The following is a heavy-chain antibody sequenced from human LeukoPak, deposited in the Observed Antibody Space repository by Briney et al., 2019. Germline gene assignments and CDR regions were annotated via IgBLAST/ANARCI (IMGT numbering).Heavy chain of an antibody. V-gene: IGHV1-8*01. D-gene: IGHD2-15*01. Sequence: ASVKVSCKASGYTFTSYDINWVRQATGQGLEWMGWMNPNSGNTGYAQKFQGRVTMTRNTSISTAYMELSRLRSDDTAVYYCAREPGGRYCSGGSCYSGAFDIWGQGTMVTVSS. CDR2: MNPNSGNT. CDR1: GYTFTSYD. J-gene: IGHJ3*02. CDR3: AREPGGRYCSGGSCYSGAFDI.